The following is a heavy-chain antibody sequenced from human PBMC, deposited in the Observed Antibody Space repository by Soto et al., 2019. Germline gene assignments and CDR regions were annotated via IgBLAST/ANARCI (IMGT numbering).Heavy chain of an antibody. V-gene: IGHV4-61*01. CDR3: ARDIPNSSGWYRGWWFDP. Sequence: SETLSLTCTVSGGSVSSGSYYWSWIRQPPGKGLEWIGYIYYSGSTNYNPSLKSRVTISVDTSKNQFSLKLSSVTAADTAVYYCARDIPNSSGWYRGWWFDPWGQGTLVTVSS. CDR1: GGSVSSGSYY. CDR2: IYYSGST. D-gene: IGHD6-19*01. J-gene: IGHJ5*02.